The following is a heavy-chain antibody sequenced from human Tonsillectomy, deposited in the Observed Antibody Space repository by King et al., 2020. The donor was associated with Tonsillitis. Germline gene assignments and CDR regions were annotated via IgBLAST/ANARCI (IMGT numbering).Heavy chain of an antibody. V-gene: IGHV3-23*04. CDR1: GFTFSSYA. CDR2: ISGSGGST. CDR3: AKSSATYSSGWYGRTNYYGMDV. D-gene: IGHD6-19*01. J-gene: IGHJ6*02. Sequence: VQLVESGGGLVQPGGSLRLSCAASGFTFSSYAMSWVRQAPGKGLEWVSAISGSGGSTYYADSVKGRFTISRDNSKNTLYLQVNSLRAEDTAVFYCAKSSATYSSGWYGRTNYYGMDVWGQGTTVTVSS.